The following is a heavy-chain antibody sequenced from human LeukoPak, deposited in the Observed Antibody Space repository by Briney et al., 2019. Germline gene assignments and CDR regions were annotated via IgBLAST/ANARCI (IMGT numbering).Heavy chain of an antibody. Sequence: SVKVSCKASGGTFSSYAISWVRQAPGQGLEWMGRIIPILGIANYAQKFQGRVTITADKSTSTAYMELSSLRSEDTAVYYCAREGSSGPVSNWFDPWGQGTLVTVSS. CDR2: IIPILGIA. CDR1: GGTFSSYA. V-gene: IGHV1-69*04. CDR3: AREGSSGPVSNWFDP. J-gene: IGHJ5*02. D-gene: IGHD6-19*01.